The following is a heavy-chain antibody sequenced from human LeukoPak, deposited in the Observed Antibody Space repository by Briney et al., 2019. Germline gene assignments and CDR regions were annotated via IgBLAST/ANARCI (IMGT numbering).Heavy chain of an antibody. D-gene: IGHD2-21*02. V-gene: IGHV4-34*01. CDR1: GASFSDYY. CDR2: IKHSGST. J-gene: IGHJ3*02. Sequence: SKTLSLTCAFYGASFSDYYWSWIRQPPGRGLEWIGEIKHSGSTNYNPSLKSRVTISVDTSKNQFSLKLSSVTAADTAVYYCARWNCGGDCYHDGFDIWGQGTMVTVSS. CDR3: ARWNCGGDCYHDGFDI.